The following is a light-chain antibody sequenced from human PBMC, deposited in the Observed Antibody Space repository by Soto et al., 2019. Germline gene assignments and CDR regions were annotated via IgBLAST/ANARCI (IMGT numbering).Light chain of an antibody. CDR3: CSYAGNYILV. CDR1: SSDVGGYNY. V-gene: IGLV2-11*01. CDR2: DVT. J-gene: IGLJ2*01. Sequence: QSALTQPRSVSGSPGQSLTISCTGASSDVGGYNYVSWYQQYPGKAPKLMIYDVTKRPYGVPDRFSGSKSGNTASLTISGLQAADEADYYCCSYAGNYILVFGGGTKLTVL.